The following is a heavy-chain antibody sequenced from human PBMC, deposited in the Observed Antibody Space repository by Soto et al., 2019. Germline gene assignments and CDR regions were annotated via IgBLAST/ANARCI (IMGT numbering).Heavy chain of an antibody. V-gene: IGHV3-48*01. Sequence: GGSLRLSCAASGFTLSSYDMNWVRQAPGKGLEWVSYISGGSITIYYADSVKGRFTISRDNAKNSLYLQVNSLRAEDTAVYYCARGQRVVDFWGQGTLVTVSS. CDR2: ISGGSITI. D-gene: IGHD6-25*01. CDR1: GFTLSSYD. J-gene: IGHJ4*02. CDR3: ARGQRVVDF.